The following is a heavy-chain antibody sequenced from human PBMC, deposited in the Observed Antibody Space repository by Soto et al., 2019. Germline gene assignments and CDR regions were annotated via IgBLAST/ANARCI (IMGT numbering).Heavy chain of an antibody. Sequence: GASVTVSCQASGYTFITYGISWVRQAPGQGLEWMGWISAYNGNTKYAQKFQGRVIMTTDTSTSTAYMELRSLRSDDTAVYYCARLWYGNAFDIWGQGTMVTVSS. CDR3: ARLWYGNAFDI. J-gene: IGHJ3*02. V-gene: IGHV1-18*01. CDR2: ISAYNGNT. D-gene: IGHD3-10*01. CDR1: GYTFITYG.